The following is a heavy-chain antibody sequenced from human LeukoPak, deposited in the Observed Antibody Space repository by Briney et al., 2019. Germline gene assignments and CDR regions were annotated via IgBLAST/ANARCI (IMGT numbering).Heavy chain of an antibody. V-gene: IGHV4-59*06. Sequence: PSETLSLTCSVSAGSISSYYWTWIRQPPGKGLEWIGYIYYSGSTYYNPSLKSRVTISVDTSKNQFSLKLSSVTAADTAVYYCASDYGGKGYFQHWGQGTLVTVSS. CDR3: ASDYGGKGYFQH. CDR2: IYYSGST. J-gene: IGHJ1*01. D-gene: IGHD4-17*01. CDR1: AGSISSYY.